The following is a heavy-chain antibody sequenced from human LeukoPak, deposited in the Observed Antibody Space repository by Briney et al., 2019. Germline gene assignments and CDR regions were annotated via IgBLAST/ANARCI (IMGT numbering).Heavy chain of an antibody. Sequence: PSETRSLTCTVSGGSISSSSYYWGWIRQPPGKGRGGIGSIYYSGSTYYNPSLKSRVTISVDTSKNQFSLKLSSVTAADTAVYYCARSGEGLGYCSGGSCYHSNWFDPWGQGTLVTVSS. CDR1: GGSISSSSYY. CDR2: IYYSGST. J-gene: IGHJ5*02. D-gene: IGHD2-15*01. V-gene: IGHV4-39*07. CDR3: ARSGEGLGYCSGGSCYHSNWFDP.